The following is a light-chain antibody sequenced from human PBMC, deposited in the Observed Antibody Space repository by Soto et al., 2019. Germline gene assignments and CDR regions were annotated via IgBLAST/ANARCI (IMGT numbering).Light chain of an antibody. Sequence: QYVLTQPPSVSGAPGQRVTISCTGSSSNIGAGYDVHWYQQLPGTAPKLLIYGNSNRPSGVPDRFSGSKSGTSASLAITGLQAEDEADYYCQSYDSSLSVVFGGGTKRTVL. V-gene: IGLV1-40*01. CDR1: SSNIGAGYD. CDR2: GNS. CDR3: QSYDSSLSVV. J-gene: IGLJ2*01.